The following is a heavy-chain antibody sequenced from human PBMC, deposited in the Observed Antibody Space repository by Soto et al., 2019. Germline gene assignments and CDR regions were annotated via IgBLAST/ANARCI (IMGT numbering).Heavy chain of an antibody. CDR2: IYWDDDK. V-gene: IGHV2-5*02. CDR3: VHRAFLRTSHNWFDP. J-gene: IGHJ5*02. CDR1: GISLSTVGVG. D-gene: IGHD2-2*01. Sequence: QITLKESGPTLVKSTQTLTLTCNVSGISLSTVGVGVGWIRQPPGKALEWLALIYWDDDKRYTPSLKSRLTIAKDTSKHQVVLTMTNMDPVDTGTYKCVHRAFLRTSHNWFDPWGQGTLVTVSS.